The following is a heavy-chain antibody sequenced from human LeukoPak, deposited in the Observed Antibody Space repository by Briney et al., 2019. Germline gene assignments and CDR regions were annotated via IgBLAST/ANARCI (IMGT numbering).Heavy chain of an antibody. V-gene: IGHV3-21*01. CDR2: ISSSSNYI. J-gene: IGHJ4*02. D-gene: IGHD3-9*01. Sequence: GGSLRLSCAASGFTFSTYSVNWVRQAPGKGLEWVSSISSSSNYIHYADSVKGRFAISRDDAKNSVYLQMNTLRAEDTAVYYCARDGYILTGRRFDYWGQGALVTVSS. CDR1: GFTFSTYS. CDR3: ARDGYILTGRRFDY.